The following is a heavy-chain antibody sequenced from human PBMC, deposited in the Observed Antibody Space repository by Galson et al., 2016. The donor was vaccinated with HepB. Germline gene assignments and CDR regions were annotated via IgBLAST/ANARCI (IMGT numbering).Heavy chain of an antibody. CDR1: GFTFDDYT. V-gene: IGHV3-43*01. Sequence: SLRLSCAASGFTFDDYTMHWVRQAPGKGLDWVSLISWDGGSTYYAASVKGRFTISRDNSKKSLYLQMNSLRTEDTALYYCVEDLSYYDFLSADYRGGYVMDVWGQGTTVTVSS. CDR3: VEDLSYYDFLSADYRGGYVMDV. J-gene: IGHJ6*02. CDR2: ISWDGGST. D-gene: IGHD3-3*01.